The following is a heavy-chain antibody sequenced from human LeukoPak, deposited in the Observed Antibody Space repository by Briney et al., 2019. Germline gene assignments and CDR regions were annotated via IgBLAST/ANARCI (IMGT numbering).Heavy chain of an antibody. J-gene: IGHJ4*02. V-gene: IGHV3-66*01. CDR2: IYSGGGT. Sequence: GGSLRLSCAASGFTVSSYYMTWVRQAPGEGLGLVSVIYSGGGTYYADSGKGRFTISRDSYENTLYLQMNSLRAEDTAVYFCARVPFYDFWSGPGYFDYWGQGILVTVSP. CDR1: GFTVSSYY. D-gene: IGHD3-3*01. CDR3: ARVPFYDFWSGPGYFDY.